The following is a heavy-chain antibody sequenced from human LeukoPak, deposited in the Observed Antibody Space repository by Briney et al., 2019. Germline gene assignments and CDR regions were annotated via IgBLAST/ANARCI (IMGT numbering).Heavy chain of an antibody. D-gene: IGHD1-14*01. J-gene: IGHJ5*02. CDR2: ISSSSSNI. CDR3: SRYNGHP. V-gene: IGHV3-48*01. Sequence: GVSLTLSCAPSGFTFSIYGMHCVRQAPGKGLEWVSYISSSSSNIYYADSVKGGFTIPRDNAKNSVYLKMNSQRTEDAAVLYCSRYNGHPWGQGSMVSVPS. CDR1: GFTFSIYG.